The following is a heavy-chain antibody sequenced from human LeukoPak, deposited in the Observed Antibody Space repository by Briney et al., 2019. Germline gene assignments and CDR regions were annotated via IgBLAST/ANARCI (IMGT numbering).Heavy chain of an antibody. V-gene: IGHV3-23*01. CDR2: ISGSGGST. Sequence: GGSLRLSCAASGFTFSSYAMSWVRQAPGKGLEWVSAISGSGGSTYYADSVKGRFTISRDNSKNTLYLQMNSLRAEDTAVYYCAKDRLVNYYDSSGLGAFDIWGQGTMVTVSS. D-gene: IGHD3-22*01. J-gene: IGHJ3*02. CDR1: GFTFSSYA. CDR3: AKDRLVNYYDSSGLGAFDI.